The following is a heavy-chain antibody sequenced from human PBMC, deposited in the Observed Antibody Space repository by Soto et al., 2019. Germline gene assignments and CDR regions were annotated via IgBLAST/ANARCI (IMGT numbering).Heavy chain of an antibody. D-gene: IGHD2-8*01. Sequence: GGSLRLSCAASGFNFSSHAMGWLRQAPGTGPEWVAFVDGSGGDSSYADSVKGRFIISRDNSDNSLFLHMNSLRAEDTGRYFCAKEIFAAAYAATSAFDLWGQGTLVTVSS. CDR1: GFNFSSHA. J-gene: IGHJ4*02. CDR2: VDGSGGDS. CDR3: AKEIFAAAYAATSAFDL. V-gene: IGHV3-23*01.